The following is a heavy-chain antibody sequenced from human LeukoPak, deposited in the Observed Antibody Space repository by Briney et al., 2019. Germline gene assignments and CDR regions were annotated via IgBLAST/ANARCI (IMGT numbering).Heavy chain of an antibody. J-gene: IGHJ4*02. CDR2: ISAYNGNT. CDR3: ARDGEYIDGGIQKDY. D-gene: IGHD5-18*01. CDR1: GYTFTRYG. Sequence: ASVKVSCKASGYTFTRYGIRWVGQAPGQGREGMGWISAYNGNTNYAQKLQGRVTMTPATSTSTAYLELRSLRSDDTAVYYCARDGEYIDGGIQKDYWGQGTLVTVSS. V-gene: IGHV1-18*01.